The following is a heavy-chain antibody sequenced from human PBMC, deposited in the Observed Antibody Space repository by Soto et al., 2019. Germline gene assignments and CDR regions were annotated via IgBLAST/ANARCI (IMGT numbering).Heavy chain of an antibody. D-gene: IGHD3-16*01. J-gene: IGHJ6*03. CDR3: ARCALPFASYYYMDV. V-gene: IGHV4-59*01. Sequence: SETLSLTCTVSGGSISSYYWSWIRQPPGKGLEWIGYIYYSGSTNYNPSLRGRVTISVDTSKNQFSLKLTSVTAADAAVYYCARCALPFASYYYMDVWGKGTTVTVSS. CDR2: IYYSGST. CDR1: GGSISSYY.